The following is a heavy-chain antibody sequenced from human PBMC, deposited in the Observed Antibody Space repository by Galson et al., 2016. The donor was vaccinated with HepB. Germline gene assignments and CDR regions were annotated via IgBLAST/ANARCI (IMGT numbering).Heavy chain of an antibody. J-gene: IGHJ6*02. CDR2: TRNKANSYTT. CDR3: AREKGTTVRGLWGNYYYYGMDV. CDR1: GFTFSDHY. Sequence: SLRLSCAASGFTFSDHYMDWVRQAPGKGLEWVGRTRNKANSYTTEYAASVKGRFTISRDDSKNSLYLQMNSLKTEDTAVYYCAREKGTTVRGLWGNYYYYGMDVWGQGTTVTVSS. D-gene: IGHD3-10*01. V-gene: IGHV3-72*01.